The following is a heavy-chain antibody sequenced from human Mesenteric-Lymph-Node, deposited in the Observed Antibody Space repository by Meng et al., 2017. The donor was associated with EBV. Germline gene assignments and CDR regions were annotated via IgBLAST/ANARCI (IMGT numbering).Heavy chain of an antibody. CDR1: GGSISSSSYY. V-gene: IGHV4-39*07. CDR2: IYYSGST. D-gene: IGHD3-10*01. CDR3: ARMGSGAWRYNTDY. Sequence: QPQLQESGPGLVQPSETLSLTCIVSGGSISSSSYYWGWIRQSPGKGLEWIGNIYYSGSTYYNPSLRSRVTISVDTSKNQFSLKLNSVTAADTAVYYCARMGSGAWRYNTDYWGQGTLVTVSS. J-gene: IGHJ4*02.